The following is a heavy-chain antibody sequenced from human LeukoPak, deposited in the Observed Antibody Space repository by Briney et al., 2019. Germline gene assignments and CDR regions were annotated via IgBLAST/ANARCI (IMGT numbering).Heavy chain of an antibody. CDR1: GGTFSSYA. Sequence: GASVKVSCKASGGTFSSYAISWVRQAPGQGLEWMGGIIPIFGTANYAQKFQGRVTITRNTSISTAYMELSSLRSEDTAVYYCARVLVRGRLYYFDYWGQGTLVTVSS. CDR2: IIPIFGTA. CDR3: ARVLVRGRLYYFDY. J-gene: IGHJ4*02. V-gene: IGHV1-69*05. D-gene: IGHD6-6*01.